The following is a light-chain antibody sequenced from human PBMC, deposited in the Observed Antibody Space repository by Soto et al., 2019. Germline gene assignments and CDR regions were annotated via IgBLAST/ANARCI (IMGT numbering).Light chain of an antibody. V-gene: IGKV3-20*01. J-gene: IGKJ1*01. Sequence: ELVATQSPGTLSLSPGESATLSCRASQSIPHNNSAWYQQKPGHSPMLLFYGAFNRASGIPDRSSGSGSGTDFTLTISRVEPVDFAVYSCQQYHPSPSTFGQGTKVDI. CDR2: GAF. CDR1: QSIPHNN. CDR3: QQYHPSPST.